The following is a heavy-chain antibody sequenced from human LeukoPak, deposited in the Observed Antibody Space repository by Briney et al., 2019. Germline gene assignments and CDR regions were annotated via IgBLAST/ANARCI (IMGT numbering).Heavy chain of an antibody. Sequence: GGSLRLSCAASGFRFSSYAMTWVRQAPGKGLEWVSTISGSGGSIYYVDSAKGRFTISRDDSKNTLYLQMNSLRVEDTAIYYCAKDGDCSSTSCYPGFSWFDPWGQGTLVTVSS. V-gene: IGHV3-23*01. D-gene: IGHD2-2*01. CDR1: GFRFSSYA. CDR2: ISGSGGSI. J-gene: IGHJ5*02. CDR3: AKDGDCSSTSCYPGFSWFDP.